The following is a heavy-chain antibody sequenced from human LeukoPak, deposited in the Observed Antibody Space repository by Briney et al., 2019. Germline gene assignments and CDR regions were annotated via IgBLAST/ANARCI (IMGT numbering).Heavy chain of an antibody. CDR3: AKEPEPSSLDSSGSNREY. CDR1: GFTFSSYG. Sequence: GGSLRLSCAASGFTFSSYGMHWVRQAPGKGLEWVAFIRYDGSNKYYADSVKGRFTISRDNSKNTLYLQMNSLRAEDTAVYYCAKEPEPSSLDSSGSNREYWGQGTLVTVSS. D-gene: IGHD3-22*01. J-gene: IGHJ4*02. V-gene: IGHV3-30*02. CDR2: IRYDGSNK.